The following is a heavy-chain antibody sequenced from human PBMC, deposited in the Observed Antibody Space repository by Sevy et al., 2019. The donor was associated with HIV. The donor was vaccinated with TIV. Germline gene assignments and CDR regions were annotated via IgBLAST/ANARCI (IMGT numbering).Heavy chain of an antibody. CDR3: ARVDEGPRQGTDILTGYGPAQLDPYYYCYYMDV. Sequence: ASVKVSCKASGYTFTSYGISWVRQAPGQGLEWMGWISVYNRNTNYAQKLQGRVTMTTDTSTCTAYMELRSLRSDDTAVYYCARVDEGPRQGTDILTGYGPAQLDPYYYCYYMDVWGKGTTVTVSS. V-gene: IGHV1-18*01. D-gene: IGHD3-9*01. CDR1: GYTFTSYG. J-gene: IGHJ6*03. CDR2: ISVYNRNT.